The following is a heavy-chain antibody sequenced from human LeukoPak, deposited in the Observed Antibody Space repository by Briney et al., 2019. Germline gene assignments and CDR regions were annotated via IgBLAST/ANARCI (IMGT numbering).Heavy chain of an antibody. Sequence: GGSLRLSCAASGFTFSSYAMSWVRQAPGKGLEWVSAISGSGGSTYYADSVKGRFTISRDNSKNTLYLQMNSLRAEDTAVYYYAKGRGYSSSWYGYWGQGTLVTVSS. D-gene: IGHD6-13*01. CDR2: ISGSGGST. V-gene: IGHV3-23*01. CDR3: AKGRGYSSSWYGY. CDR1: GFTFSSYA. J-gene: IGHJ4*02.